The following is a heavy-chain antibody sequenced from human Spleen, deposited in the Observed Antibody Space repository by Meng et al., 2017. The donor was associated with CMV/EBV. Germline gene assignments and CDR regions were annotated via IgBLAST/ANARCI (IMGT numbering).Heavy chain of an antibody. CDR2: IHPHRGHT. V-gene: IGHV1-2*02. J-gene: IGHJ4*02. Sequence: ASVKVSCKASGYTFFGYYLHWVRQAPGQGLEWMGWIHPHRGHTNYAQQFQGRVTLTRDTSINTGNMELTSLTSDDTSDYSCARDNNRGPEYWGQGTLVTVSS. D-gene: IGHD1-14*01. CDR1: GYTFFGYY. CDR3: ARDNNRGPEY.